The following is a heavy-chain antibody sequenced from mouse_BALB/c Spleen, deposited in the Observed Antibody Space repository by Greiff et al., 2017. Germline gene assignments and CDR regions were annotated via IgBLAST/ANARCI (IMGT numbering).Heavy chain of an antibody. CDR2: ISSGGSYT. D-gene: IGHD2-4*01. V-gene: IGHV5-6-4*01. J-gene: IGHJ4*01. CDR1: GFTFSSYT. CDR3: TREEDYRAMDY. Sequence: DVQLVESGGGLVKPGGSLKLSCAASGFTFSSYTMSWVRQTPEKRLEWVATISSGGSYTYYPDSVKGRFTISRDNAKNTLYLQMSSLKSEDTAMYYCTREEDYRAMDYWGQGTSVTVSS.